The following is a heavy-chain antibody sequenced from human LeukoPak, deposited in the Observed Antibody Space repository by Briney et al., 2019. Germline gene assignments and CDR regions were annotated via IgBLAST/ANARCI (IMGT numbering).Heavy chain of an antibody. CDR2: ISGSGGST. CDR3: AKDRVRGVFDY. CDR1: GFTFSSYA. V-gene: IGHV3-23*01. D-gene: IGHD3-10*01. Sequence: PGGSLRFSCAASGFTFSSYAMSWVRQAPEKGQEWVSAISGSGGSTYYADSVKGRFTISRDNSKNTLYLQMNSLRAEDTAVYYCAKDRVRGVFDYWGQGTLVTVSS. J-gene: IGHJ4*02.